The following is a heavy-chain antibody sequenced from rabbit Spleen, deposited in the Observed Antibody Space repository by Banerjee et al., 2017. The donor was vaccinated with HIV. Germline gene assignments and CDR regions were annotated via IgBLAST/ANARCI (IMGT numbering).Heavy chain of an antibody. CDR3: ARDGSGWGANFNL. V-gene: IGHV1S45*01. CDR2: IDAGVKGTT. D-gene: IGHD4-1*01. Sequence: QEQLEESGRGLVRPEGSLTLTCKASGFSFSGSHYMCWVRQAPGKGLEWIACIDAGVKGTTYYASWAKGRFAVSKTSPTTVTLQMTSLTAADMATYFCARDGSGWGANFNLWGQGTLVTVS. CDR1: GFSFSGSHY. J-gene: IGHJ4*01.